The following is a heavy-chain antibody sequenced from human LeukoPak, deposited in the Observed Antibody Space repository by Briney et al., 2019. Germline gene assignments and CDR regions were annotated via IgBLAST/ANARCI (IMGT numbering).Heavy chain of an antibody. CDR1: GFTFSSYD. CDR3: ARGGSYYYDSSGYYPYFDY. V-gene: IGHV3-13*05. Sequence: GGSLRLSCAASGFTFSSYDMHWVRQAKGQGLEWVSAIGTAGDPYFPGSVKGRFTISRENAKNSLYLQMNSLRAGDTAVYYCARGGSYYYDSSGYYPYFDYWGQGTLVTVSS. CDR2: IGTAGDP. J-gene: IGHJ4*02. D-gene: IGHD3-22*01.